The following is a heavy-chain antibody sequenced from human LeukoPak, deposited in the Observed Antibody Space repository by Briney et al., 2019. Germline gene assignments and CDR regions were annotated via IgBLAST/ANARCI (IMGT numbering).Heavy chain of an antibody. Sequence: ASVKVSCKTSGYSFTAYYIHWVRQAPGQGLELMGWINPNSGATNYAQKFQGRVTMTRDTSISTVYMELSRLRSDDTAVYYCARDLRRYYGSGEFDPWGQGTLVTVSS. CDR2: INPNSGAT. CDR1: GYSFTAYY. V-gene: IGHV1-2*02. J-gene: IGHJ5*02. D-gene: IGHD3-10*01. CDR3: ARDLRRYYGSGEFDP.